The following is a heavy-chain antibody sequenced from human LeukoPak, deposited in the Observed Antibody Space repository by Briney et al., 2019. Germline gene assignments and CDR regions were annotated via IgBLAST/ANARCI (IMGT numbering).Heavy chain of an antibody. CDR2: ISGSGGST. Sequence: GGSLRLSCAASGFTFSSYAMSWVRQAPGKGLEWVSAISGSGGSTYYADSVKGRFTISRDNSKNTLYLQMNSLRAEDTAVYYCAKAMIVVVITSGVDYWGQGTLVTVSS. CDR1: GFTFSSYA. V-gene: IGHV3-23*01. D-gene: IGHD3-22*01. CDR3: AKAMIVVVITSGVDY. J-gene: IGHJ4*02.